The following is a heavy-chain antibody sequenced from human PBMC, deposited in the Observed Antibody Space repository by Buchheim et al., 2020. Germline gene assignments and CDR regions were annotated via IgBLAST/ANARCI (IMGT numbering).Heavy chain of an antibody. Sequence: EVQLVESGGGLVQPGGSLRLSCAASGFTFSSYSMNWVRQAPGKGLEWVSYISSSSSTIYYADSVKGRFTISRDNAKNSLYLQMNSLRAEDTAVYYCARKQEDYYYYMHVWGKGTT. CDR1: GFTFSSYS. CDR2: ISSSSSTI. CDR3: ARKQEDYYYYMHV. J-gene: IGHJ6*03. V-gene: IGHV3-48*01.